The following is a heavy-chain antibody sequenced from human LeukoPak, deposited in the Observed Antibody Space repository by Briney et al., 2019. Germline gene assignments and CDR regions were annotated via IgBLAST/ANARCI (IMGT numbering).Heavy chain of an antibody. V-gene: IGHV3-48*01. D-gene: IGHD1-26*01. CDR3: ARRGELTPPYYSDY. J-gene: IGHJ4*02. CDR2: ISSSSSTI. Sequence: VSYISSSSSTIYYADSVKGRFTISRDNAKNSLYLQMGSLRAEDTAVYYCARRGELTPPYYSDYWGQGTLVTVSS.